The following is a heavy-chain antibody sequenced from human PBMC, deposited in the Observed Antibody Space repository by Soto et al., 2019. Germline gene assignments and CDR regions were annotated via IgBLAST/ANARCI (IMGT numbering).Heavy chain of an antibody. CDR1: GYTFTDYY. Sequence: QVQLVQSGAEEKKPGASVKVSCKTAGYTFTDYYMHWVRQAPGQGLDWLGWINRDTGGTNSAQKCRGGVNIDMDTYRSTADMKVSRQSYGDTPVYDCSRGRIGDVLTGYFGGYVDCWGQGALVSVYS. D-gene: IGHD3-9*01. CDR3: SRGRIGDVLTGYFGGYVDC. J-gene: IGHJ4*02. CDR2: INRDTGGT. V-gene: IGHV1-2*02.